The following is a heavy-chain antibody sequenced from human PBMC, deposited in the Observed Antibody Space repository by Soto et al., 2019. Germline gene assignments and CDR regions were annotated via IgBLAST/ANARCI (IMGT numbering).Heavy chain of an antibody. CDR1: GYTFTSYG. CDR2: ISAYNGNT. Sequence: ASVKVSCKASGYTFTSYGISWVRQAPGQGLEWMGWISAYNGNTNYAQKLQGRVTMTTDTSTSTAYMELRSLRSDDTAVYYWARCAAARPGNWFDPWGQGTLVTVSS. J-gene: IGHJ5*02. D-gene: IGHD6-6*01. V-gene: IGHV1-18*01. CDR3: ARCAAARPGNWFDP.